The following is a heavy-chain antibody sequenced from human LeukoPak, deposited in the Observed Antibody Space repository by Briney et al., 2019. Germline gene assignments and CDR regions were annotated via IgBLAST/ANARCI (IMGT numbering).Heavy chain of an antibody. Sequence: SSETLPLTCTVSGGSISSYYWSWIRQPPGKGLEWIGFIYYSGSTNYNPSLKSRVTISVDTSKNQFSLKLSSVTAADTAVYYCARHRLAYIYGPFDYWGQGTLVTVSS. V-gene: IGHV4-59*08. CDR1: GGSISSYY. CDR2: IYYSGST. J-gene: IGHJ4*02. CDR3: ARHRLAYIYGPFDY. D-gene: IGHD5-18*01.